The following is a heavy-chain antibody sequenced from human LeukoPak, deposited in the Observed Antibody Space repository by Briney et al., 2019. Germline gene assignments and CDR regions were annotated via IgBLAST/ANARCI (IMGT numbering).Heavy chain of an antibody. CDR1: GGSISSSSYY. J-gene: IGHJ4*02. V-gene: IGHV4-39*07. D-gene: IGHD3-10*01. CDR2: IYYSGST. CDR3: ARQTMRSKGSGSPPGY. Sequence: SETLSLTCTVSGGSISSSSYYWGWIRQPPGKGLEWIGSIYYSGSTNYNPSLKSRVTISVDTSKNQFSLKLSSVTAADTAVYYCARQTMRSKGSGSPPGYWGQGTLVTVSS.